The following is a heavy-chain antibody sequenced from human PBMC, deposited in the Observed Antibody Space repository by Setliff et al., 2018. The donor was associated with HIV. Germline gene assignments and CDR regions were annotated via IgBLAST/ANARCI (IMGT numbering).Heavy chain of an antibody. Sequence: TFGSFAMSWVRQAPGKGLEWVSTLSGSGVSTYYADSVKGRFTISRDNSKNTLYLQMSSLRAEDTAVYYCAKAHPGSSGLIDYWGQGTLVTVSS. V-gene: IGHV3-23*01. CDR2: LSGSGVST. CDR1: TFGSFA. CDR3: AKAHPGSSGLIDY. D-gene: IGHD3-22*01. J-gene: IGHJ4*02.